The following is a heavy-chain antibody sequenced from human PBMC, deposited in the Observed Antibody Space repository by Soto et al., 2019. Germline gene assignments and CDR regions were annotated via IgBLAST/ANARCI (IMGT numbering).Heavy chain of an antibody. J-gene: IGHJ4*02. V-gene: IGHV4-39*01. Sequence: SETLSLTCTVSGGSISSSSYYWGWIRQPPGKGLEWIGSIYYSGSTYYNPSLKSRVTISVDTSKNQFSLKLSSVTAADTAVYYCARLIPLRDILTGYYNGGFDYWGQGTLVTVSS. CDR2: IYYSGST. D-gene: IGHD3-9*01. CDR3: ARLIPLRDILTGYYNGGFDY. CDR1: GGSISSSSYY.